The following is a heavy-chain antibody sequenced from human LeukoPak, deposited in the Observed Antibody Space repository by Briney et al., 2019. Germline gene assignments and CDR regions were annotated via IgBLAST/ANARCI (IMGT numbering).Heavy chain of an antibody. CDR1: GFTFDDYA. J-gene: IGHJ4*02. V-gene: IGHV3-9*01. CDR3: AKDIGIAAAGSGFDY. CDR2: ISGNSGSI. Sequence: PGGSLRLSCAASGFTFDDYAMHWVRQALGKGLEWVSGISGNSGSIGYADSVKGRFTISRDNAKNSLYLQMNSLRAEDTALYYCAKDIGIAAAGSGFDYWGQGTLVTVPS. D-gene: IGHD6-13*01.